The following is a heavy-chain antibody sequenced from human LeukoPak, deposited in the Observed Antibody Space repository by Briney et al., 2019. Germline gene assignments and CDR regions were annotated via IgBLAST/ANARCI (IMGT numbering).Heavy chain of an antibody. CDR1: SGSLGSKY. Sequence: SETLSLTCIVYSGSLGSKYWGWIRQPAGKVREWIGRTYTSGSPNNHTSLKSQATMPVDTSKTQYSLKLSSVTAADTAVYYCASGAKYSSGLKTIEGAFDIWGQGTMVTVSS. J-gene: IGHJ3*02. CDR2: TYTSGSP. V-gene: IGHV4-4*07. D-gene: IGHD6-19*01. CDR3: ASGAKYSSGLKTIEGAFDI.